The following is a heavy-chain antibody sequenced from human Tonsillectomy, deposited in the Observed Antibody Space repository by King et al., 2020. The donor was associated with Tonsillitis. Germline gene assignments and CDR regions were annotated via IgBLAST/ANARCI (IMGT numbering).Heavy chain of an antibody. CDR2: ISGRGGST. V-gene: IGHV3-23*04. CDR1: GFIFSDFA. CDR3: AGVVGYSDDYGKSKRTGGYDY. Sequence: VQLVESGGALVQPGGSLRLSCAASGFIFSDFAMNWVRQAPGKGLEWVSAISGRGGSTIYADSVKGRFIVSRDYSKSTFYLEMNSLSAEDTAVYHCAGVVGYSDDYGKSKRTGGYDYWGQGTLVTVSS. J-gene: IGHJ4*02. D-gene: IGHD3-22*01.